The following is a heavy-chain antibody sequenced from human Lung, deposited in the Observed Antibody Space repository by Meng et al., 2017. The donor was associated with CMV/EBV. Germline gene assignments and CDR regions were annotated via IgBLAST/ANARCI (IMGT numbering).Heavy chain of an antibody. Sequence: SGXXLVXPTQTLTLTCTFSGFSLSTSGMCVSWVRQPPGKALEWLALIDWDDDKYYSTSLKTRLTISKDTSKNQVVLTMTNMDPVDTATYYCARIPQAGSSWYPPYYYYYGMDVWGQAXTAVFSS. V-gene: IGHV2-70*20. D-gene: IGHD6-13*01. CDR2: IDWDDDK. CDR1: GFSLSTSGMC. J-gene: IGHJ6*02. CDR3: ARIPQAGSSWYPPYYYYYGMDV.